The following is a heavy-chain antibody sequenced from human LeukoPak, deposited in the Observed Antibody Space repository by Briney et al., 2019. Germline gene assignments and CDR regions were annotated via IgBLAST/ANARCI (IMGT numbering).Heavy chain of an antibody. CDR1: GFTFSNSA. CDR3: AKSGAGRYDY. V-gene: IGHV3-23*01. Sequence: PGGSLRLSCVGSGFTFSNSAMNWVRQAPGKGLELVSSFSGSGTSTYYADSVKGRFTISRDNSKNTLFLQMNSLRADDTAVYYCAKSGAGRYDYWGQGTLVTVSS. CDR2: FSGSGTST. D-gene: IGHD5-12*01. J-gene: IGHJ4*02.